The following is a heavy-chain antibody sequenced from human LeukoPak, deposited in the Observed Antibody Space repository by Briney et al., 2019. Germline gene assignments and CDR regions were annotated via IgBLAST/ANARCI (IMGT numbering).Heavy chain of an antibody. CDR3: ARVGALSSSWLLY. CDR1: GFTFSSYE. J-gene: IGHJ4*02. Sequence: GGSLRLSCAASGFTFSSYEMNWVRQAPGKGLEWVSSISRSATTIYYADSVKGRFTISRDNVKNSLYLQMNSLRAEDTAVYFCARVGALSSSWLLYWGQGTLVTVSS. V-gene: IGHV3-48*03. CDR2: ISRSATTI. D-gene: IGHD6-13*01.